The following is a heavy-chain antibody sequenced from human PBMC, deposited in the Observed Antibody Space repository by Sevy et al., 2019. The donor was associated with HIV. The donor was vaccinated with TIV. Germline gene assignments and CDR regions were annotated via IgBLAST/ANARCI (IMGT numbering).Heavy chain of an antibody. CDR2: ISRSSTYI. D-gene: IGHD2-2*01. V-gene: IGHV3-21*01. CDR3: ARDGGCTSTSCLLYFDY. CDR1: GFTFSSYI. Sequence: GGSLRLSCAASGFTFSSYIMNWVRQAPGKGLEWVSSISRSSTYIYYADSLKGRFTISRDNAKNSVYLQMNSLRAEDTAVYYCARDGGCTSTSCLLYFDYWGQGTLVTVSS. J-gene: IGHJ4*02.